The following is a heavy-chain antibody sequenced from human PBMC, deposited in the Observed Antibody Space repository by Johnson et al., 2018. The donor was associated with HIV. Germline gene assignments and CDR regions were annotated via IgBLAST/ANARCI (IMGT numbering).Heavy chain of an antibody. V-gene: IGHV3-9*01. J-gene: IGHJ3*02. D-gene: IGHD1-26*01. CDR1: GFTFDDYA. CDR3: AKDRGVGSTYGEDAFDI. CDR2: ISWNSGSI. Sequence: VQLVESGGGLVQPGRSLRLSCAASGFTFDDYAMHWVRQAPGKGLEWVSGISWNSGSIGYADSVKGRFTISRDNGKNSLYLQMNSLRAEDTALYYCAKDRGVGSTYGEDAFDIWGQGTMVTVSS.